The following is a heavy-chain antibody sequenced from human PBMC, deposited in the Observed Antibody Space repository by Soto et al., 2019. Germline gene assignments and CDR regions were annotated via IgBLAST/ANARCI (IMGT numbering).Heavy chain of an antibody. CDR1: GFTFSSYA. D-gene: IGHD5-18*01. CDR2: ISYDGSNK. J-gene: IGHJ6*04. Sequence: GVSVRLSCAASGFTFSSYAMHWVRQAPGKGLEWVAVISYDGSNKYYADSVKGRFTIPRDNSKNTLYLQMNSLRAEETAVYYCARSLFPTLIQLWSERGMDVWGKATTVTVSS. V-gene: IGHV3-30-3*01. CDR3: ARSLFPTLIQLWSERGMDV.